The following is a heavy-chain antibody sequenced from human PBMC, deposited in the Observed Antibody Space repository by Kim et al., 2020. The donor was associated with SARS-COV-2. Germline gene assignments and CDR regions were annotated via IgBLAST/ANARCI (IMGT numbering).Heavy chain of an antibody. Sequence: NHNPSLKGRVTISVDTSKNQFSLKLSSVTAADTAVYYCARRGSSSGESDYWGQGTLVTVSS. V-gene: IGHV4-59*08. J-gene: IGHJ4*02. CDR3: ARRGSSSGESDY. D-gene: IGHD6-13*01.